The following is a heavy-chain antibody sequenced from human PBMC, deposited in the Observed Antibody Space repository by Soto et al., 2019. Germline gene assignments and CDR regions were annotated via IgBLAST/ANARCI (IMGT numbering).Heavy chain of an antibody. Sequence: GSLRLSCAASGFTFSNAWMNWVRQAPGKGLEWVGRIKSKTDGGTTDYAAPVKGRFTISRDDSKNTLYLQMNSLKTEDTAVYYCTRCVITMVRGGPYYYYYGMDVWGQGTTVTVSS. D-gene: IGHD3-10*01. V-gene: IGHV3-15*07. J-gene: IGHJ6*02. CDR3: TRCVITMVRGGPYYYYYGMDV. CDR1: GFTFSNAW. CDR2: IKSKTDGGTT.